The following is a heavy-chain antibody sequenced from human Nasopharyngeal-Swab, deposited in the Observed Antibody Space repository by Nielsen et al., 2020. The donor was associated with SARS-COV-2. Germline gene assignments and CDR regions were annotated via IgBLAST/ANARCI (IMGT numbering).Heavy chain of an antibody. Sequence: ASVKVSCKASGYTFTSYDINWVRQAPGQGLEWMGIINPSGGSTSYAQKFQGRVTMTRDTSTSTVYMELSSLRSEDTAVYYCARDGYYGSGSYYNVPYYYYYYGMDVWGQGTTVTVSS. CDR1: GYTFTSYD. D-gene: IGHD3-10*01. CDR2: INPSGGST. V-gene: IGHV1-46*01. CDR3: ARDGYYGSGSYYNVPYYYYYYGMDV. J-gene: IGHJ6*02.